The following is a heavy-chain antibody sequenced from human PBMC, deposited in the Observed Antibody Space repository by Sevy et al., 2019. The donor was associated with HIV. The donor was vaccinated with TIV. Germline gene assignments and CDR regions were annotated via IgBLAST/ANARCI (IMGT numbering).Heavy chain of an antibody. CDR3: AKDLGDGDYLDY. CDR1: GFTFSSYG. J-gene: IGHJ4*02. V-gene: IGHV3-30*18. D-gene: IGHD3-10*01. Sequence: GGSLRLSCAASGFTFSSYGMHWVRQAPGKGLEWVAVISYDGSNKYYADSVKGRFTISRDNSKNTLYLQMNSLRAEDTAVYYCAKDLGDGDYLDYWGQGTLVTVSS. CDR2: ISYDGSNK.